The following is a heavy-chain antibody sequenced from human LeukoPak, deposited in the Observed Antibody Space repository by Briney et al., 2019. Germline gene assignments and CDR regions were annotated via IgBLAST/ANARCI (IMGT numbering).Heavy chain of an antibody. CDR1: GGSISSYY. V-gene: IGHV4-4*07. D-gene: IGHD2-2*01. CDR3: ARTIPYCSSTSCPRGAFDI. J-gene: IGHJ3*02. CDR2: IYTSGST. Sequence: SETLSLTCTVSGGSISSYYWSWIRQPAGKGLEWIGRIYTSGSTNYNPSLKSRVTMSVDTSKNQFSLKLSSVTAADTAVYYCARTIPYCSSTSCPRGAFDIWGQGTMVTVSS.